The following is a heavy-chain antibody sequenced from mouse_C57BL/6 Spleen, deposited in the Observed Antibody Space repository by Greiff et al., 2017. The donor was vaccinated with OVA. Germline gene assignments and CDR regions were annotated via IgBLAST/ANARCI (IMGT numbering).Heavy chain of an antibody. CDR3: ARWWSYSDYYAYDKGY. V-gene: IGHV7-3*01. J-gene: IGHJ4*01. Sequence: EVKVEESGGGLVQPGGCLCLTCAASGFTLTDYYIRWVRQPPGKALEWLGFIRNKANAYTTEYSVSVKGRITINRDNSLSIIYLQMNALGADDSSSYCSARWWSYSDYYAYDKGYWGQGASVT. CDR2: IRNKANAYTT. CDR1: GFTLTDYY. D-gene: IGHD1-1*01.